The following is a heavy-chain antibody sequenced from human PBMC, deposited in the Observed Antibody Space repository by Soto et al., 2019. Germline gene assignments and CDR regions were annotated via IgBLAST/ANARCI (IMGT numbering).Heavy chain of an antibody. Sequence: PGWSLRLSCAASGFAFSSYPMSWVRQAPGKGLEWVSAISGSGGSTYYADSVKGRFTISRDNSKNTLYLQMNSLRAEDTAVYYCAKDLPALTYYYDSSGHRDAFDIWGQGTMVTV. CDR1: GFAFSSYP. D-gene: IGHD3-22*01. CDR2: ISGSGGST. V-gene: IGHV3-23*01. CDR3: AKDLPALTYYYDSSGHRDAFDI. J-gene: IGHJ3*02.